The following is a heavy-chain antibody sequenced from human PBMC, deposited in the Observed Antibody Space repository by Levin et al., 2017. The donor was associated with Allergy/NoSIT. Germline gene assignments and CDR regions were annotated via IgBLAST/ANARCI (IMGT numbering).Heavy chain of an antibody. Sequence: GGSLRLSCAASGFTFDDYAMHWVRQAPGKGLEWVSSISWNSHKIDYADSVKGRFTISRDSAMNSLFLQMNSLRAEDTALYYCAKGAAAAGDLFDYWGQGTLVTVSS. V-gene: IGHV3-9*01. J-gene: IGHJ4*02. CDR1: GFTFDDYA. D-gene: IGHD6-13*01. CDR3: AKGAAAAGDLFDY. CDR2: ISWNSHKI.